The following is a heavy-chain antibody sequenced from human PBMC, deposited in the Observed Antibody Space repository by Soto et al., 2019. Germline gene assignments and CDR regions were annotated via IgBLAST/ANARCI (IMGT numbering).Heavy chain of an antibody. CDR2: IIPIFGTA. J-gene: IGHJ6*02. V-gene: IGHV1-69*01. CDR3: ASDNDGPGTYYGYYYGMDS. D-gene: IGHD3-10*01. Sequence: QVQLVQSGAEVKKPGSSVKVCCKASGGTFSSYAISWVRQAPGQGLEWMGGIIPIFGTANYAQKFQGSVTMTADETKSPAYMALRSLGSVDRAVYSGASDNDGPGTYYGYYYGMDSWGQGTTLTVSS. CDR1: GGTFSSYA.